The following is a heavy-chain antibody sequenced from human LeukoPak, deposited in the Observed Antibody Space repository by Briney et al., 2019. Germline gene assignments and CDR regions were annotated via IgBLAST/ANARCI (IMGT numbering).Heavy chain of an antibody. CDR1: GYTFTSYG. V-gene: IGHV1-18*01. CDR2: ISAYNGNT. D-gene: IGHD6-13*01. J-gene: IGHJ6*02. CDR3: ASPSSRAYYYGMDV. Sequence: ASVKVSCKASGYTFTSYGISWVRQAPGQGLEWMGWISAYNGNTNYAQKLQGRVTMTTDTSTSTAYMELRSLRSDDSAVYYCASPSSRAYYYGMDVWGQGTTVTVSS.